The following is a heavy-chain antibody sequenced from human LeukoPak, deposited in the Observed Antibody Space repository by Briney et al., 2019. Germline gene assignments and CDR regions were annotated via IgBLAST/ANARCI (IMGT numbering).Heavy chain of an antibody. V-gene: IGHV3-9*03. Sequence: GGSLRLSCAASGFTFDDYAMHWVRQAPGKGLEWVSGISWNSGNKGYADSVKGRFTISRDNAKNSLFLQMNSLRAEDMALYYCAKGGGMGWLQQYYSDYWGQGTLVTVSS. CDR3: AKGGGMGWLQQYYSDY. CDR2: ISWNSGNK. D-gene: IGHD5-24*01. J-gene: IGHJ4*02. CDR1: GFTFDDYA.